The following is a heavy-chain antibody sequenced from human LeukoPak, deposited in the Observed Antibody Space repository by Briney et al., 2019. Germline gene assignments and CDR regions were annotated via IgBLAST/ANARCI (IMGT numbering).Heavy chain of an antibody. J-gene: IGHJ4*02. CDR3: ASGFSDEGFDY. CDR2: IYTSGST. V-gene: IGHV4-4*07. CDR1: GGSISSFY. Sequence: SQTLSLTCTVSGGSISSFYWSWIRHPAGRGLEWIGRIYTSGSTNYNPSLKSRVTMSVDTSKNQFSLKLSSVTAADTAVYYCASGFSDEGFDYWGQGTLVTVFS. D-gene: IGHD3-10*01.